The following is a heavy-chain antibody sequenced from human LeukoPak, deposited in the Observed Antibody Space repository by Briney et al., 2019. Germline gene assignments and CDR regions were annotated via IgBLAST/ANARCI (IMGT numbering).Heavy chain of an antibody. CDR3: ARVVAAGTFYYYGMDV. CDR1: GYSISSGYY. CDR2: IYHSGST. V-gene: IGHV4-38-2*02. Sequence: SETLSLTCTVSGYSISSGYYWGWIRQPPGKGLEWIGSIYHSGSTYYNPSLKSRVTISVDTSKNQFSLKLSSVTAADTAVYYCARVVAAGTFYYYGMDVWGKGTTVTVSS. J-gene: IGHJ6*04. D-gene: IGHD6-13*01.